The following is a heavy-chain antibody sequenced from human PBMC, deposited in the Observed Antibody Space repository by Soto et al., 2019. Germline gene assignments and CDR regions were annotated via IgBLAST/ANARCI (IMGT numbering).Heavy chain of an antibody. D-gene: IGHD2-15*01. CDR3: ARGYCGSGGCYLRRDAFDV. Sequence: EVQLVESGGGLVMPGGSLRLSCAASGFTFSAYHMNWVRQAPGKGLEWVSSINPTSSHIYYADSVRGRFTISRDDSKNSVSLQTNSLKTEDAALYYCARGYCGSGGCYLRRDAFDVWGQGTVVTVSS. V-gene: IGHV3-21*01. CDR1: GFTFSAYH. CDR2: INPTSSHI. J-gene: IGHJ3*01.